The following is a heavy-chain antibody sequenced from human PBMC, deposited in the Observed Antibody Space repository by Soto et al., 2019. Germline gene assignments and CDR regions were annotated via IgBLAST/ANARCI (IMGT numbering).Heavy chain of an antibody. CDR1: GFTFSSYG. D-gene: IGHD2-15*01. CDR2: IWYDGSKK. J-gene: IGHJ6*02. Sequence: QVQLVESGGGVVQPGRSLRLSCAASGFTFSSYGMHWVRQAPGKGLEWVAVIWYDGSKKYYADSVKGRFTISRDNSKNTLYLQMISLRAEDTAVYYCASEYCSGGRCYYYGMDVWGQGTTVTVSS. CDR3: ASEYCSGGRCYYYGMDV. V-gene: IGHV3-33*01.